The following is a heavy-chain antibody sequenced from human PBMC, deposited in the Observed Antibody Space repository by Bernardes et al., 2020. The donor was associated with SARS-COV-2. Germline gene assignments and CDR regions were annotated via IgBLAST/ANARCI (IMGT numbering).Heavy chain of an antibody. CDR1: GFSSSRYG. J-gene: IGHJ4*02. CDR2: VLHEEAEK. CDR3: VRDRYSGYEHLDW. D-gene: IGHD5-12*01. Sequence: GGSLRLSCAASGFSSSRYGMHWVRQASGKGLEWLAVVLHEEAEKYYADSVKGRFTISRDNSNNTLFLQMNSLSADDTAVYYCVRDRYSGYEHLDWWGQGTLVIVSS. V-gene: IGHV3-30*01.